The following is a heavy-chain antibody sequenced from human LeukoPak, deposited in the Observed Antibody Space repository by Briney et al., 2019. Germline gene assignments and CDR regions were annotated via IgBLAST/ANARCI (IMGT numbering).Heavy chain of an antibody. J-gene: IGHJ5*02. CDR1: GGSFSGYY. Sequence: SETLSLTCAVYGGSFSGYYWSWVRQPPGKGLEWIGEINHSGSTNYNPSLKSRVTISVDTSTNQFSLKLSSVTAADTPVYNFARGKLLLRLFRPCGKGTGDSVSS. V-gene: IGHV4-34*01. CDR2: INHSGST. CDR3: ARGKLLLRLFRP. D-gene: IGHD3-16*01.